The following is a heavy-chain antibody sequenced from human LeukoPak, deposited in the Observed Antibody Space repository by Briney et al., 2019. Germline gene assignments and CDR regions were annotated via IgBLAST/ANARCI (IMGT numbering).Heavy chain of an antibody. J-gene: IGHJ4*02. CDR1: GFTFSRHG. D-gene: IGHD3-3*01. Sequence: GGSLRLSCAPSGFTFSRHGMHWVRQAPGKGLEWVAIISNDGSRKYYAHSVEGRFTISRDNTKNTLYLQMDSLRAEDTAVYYCARDRAWNYFDYWGQGTLVTVSS. CDR3: ARDRAWNYFDY. V-gene: IGHV3-30*03. CDR2: ISNDGSRK.